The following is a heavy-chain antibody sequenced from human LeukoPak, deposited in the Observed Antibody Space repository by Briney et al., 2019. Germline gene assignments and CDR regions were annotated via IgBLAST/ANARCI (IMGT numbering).Heavy chain of an antibody. Sequence: SETLSLTCTVSGGSINSGGDYWSWIRQHPGKGLEWIGYIYYSGGTYYNPSLKSRVTISVDTSKNHFSLKLTSVTAADTAVYYCARGSVIFGTYYFDYWGQGTLVTVSS. CDR1: GGSINSGGDY. CDR2: IYYSGGT. J-gene: IGHJ4*02. CDR3: ARGSVIFGTYYFDY. V-gene: IGHV4-31*03. D-gene: IGHD3-3*01.